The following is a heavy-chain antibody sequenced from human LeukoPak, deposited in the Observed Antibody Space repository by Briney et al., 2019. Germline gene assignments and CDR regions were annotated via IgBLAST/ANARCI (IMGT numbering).Heavy chain of an antibody. CDR3: ARRPYYYDSSGYPLGAFDI. V-gene: IGHV1-69*05. CDR1: GGTFSSYA. D-gene: IGHD3-22*01. Sequence: KVSCKASGGTFSSYAISWVRQAPGQGLEWMGGIIPIFGTANYAQKFQGRVTITTDESTSTAYMELSSLRSEDTAVYYCARRPYYYDSSGYPLGAFDIWGQGTMVTVSS. CDR2: IIPIFGTA. J-gene: IGHJ3*02.